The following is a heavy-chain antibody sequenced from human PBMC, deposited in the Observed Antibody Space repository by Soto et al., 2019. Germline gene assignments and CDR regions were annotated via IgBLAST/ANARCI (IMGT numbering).Heavy chain of an antibody. Sequence: PSETLSLTCTVSGGSISSSSYYWGWIRQPPGKGLEWIGSIYYSGSTYYNPSLKSRVTISVDTSKNQFSLKLSSVTAADTAVYYCARAPSSGSTYYYYGMDVWGQGTTVTVSS. CDR2: IYYSGST. D-gene: IGHD3-10*01. J-gene: IGHJ6*02. CDR1: GGSISSSSYY. V-gene: IGHV4-39*01. CDR3: ARAPSSGSTYYYYGMDV.